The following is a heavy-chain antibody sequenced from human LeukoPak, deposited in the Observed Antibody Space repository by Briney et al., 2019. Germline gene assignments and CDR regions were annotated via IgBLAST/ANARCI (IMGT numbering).Heavy chain of an antibody. CDR2: LHYSGST. CDR1: GYSISSGCY. J-gene: IGHJ6*03. D-gene: IGHD5-18*01. Sequence: SETLSLTCTVSGYSISSGCYWGWIRQPPGKGLEWIGYLHYSGSTNYNPSLKSRVTISVDTSKNQFSLKLSSVTAADTAVYYCARTTEGGYTYGYFYYYYMDVWGKGTTVTISS. V-gene: IGHV4-61*01. CDR3: ARTTEGGYTYGYFYYYYMDV.